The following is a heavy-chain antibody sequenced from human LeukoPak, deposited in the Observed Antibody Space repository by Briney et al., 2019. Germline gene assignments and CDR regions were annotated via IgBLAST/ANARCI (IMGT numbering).Heavy chain of an antibody. J-gene: IGHJ5*02. D-gene: IGHD6-19*01. CDR1: GYTFTSYG. CDR3: ARDSGYSGGWLQANWFDP. CDR2: ISAYNGNT. V-gene: IGHV1-18*01. Sequence: ASVKVSCKASGYTFTSYGISWVRQAPGQGLEWMGWISAYNGNTNYAQKLQGRVTMTTGTSTSTAYMELRSLRSDDTAVYYCARDSGYSGGWLQANWFDPWGQGTLVTVSS.